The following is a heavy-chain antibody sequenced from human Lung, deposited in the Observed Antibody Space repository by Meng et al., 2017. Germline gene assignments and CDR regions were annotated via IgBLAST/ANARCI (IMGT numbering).Heavy chain of an antibody. D-gene: IGHD4-11*01. CDR2: INHSGST. CDR1: GGSLSDYY. V-gene: IGHV4-34*01. J-gene: IGHJ4*02. Sequence: QVQLQQWGAGLWKPSEPLSLTCVVSGGSLSDYYWSWIRQPPGKGLEWIGEINHSGSTNYNPSLESRATISVDTSQNNLSLKLSSVTAADSAVYYCARGPTTMAHDFDYWGQGTLVTVSS. CDR3: ARGPTTMAHDFDY.